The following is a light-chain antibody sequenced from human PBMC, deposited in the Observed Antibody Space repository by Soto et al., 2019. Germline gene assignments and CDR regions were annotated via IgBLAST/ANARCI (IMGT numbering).Light chain of an antibody. CDR3: QSYDSSLSALYV. CDR1: SSNIGAGYD. V-gene: IGLV1-40*01. CDR2: GNR. J-gene: IGLJ1*01. Sequence: QSVLTQPPSVSGALGQRVTISCTGSSSNIGAGYDVHWYQQLPGTAPKLLIYGNRNRPSGVPDRFSGAKSGTSASLAITGLQAEDEADYYCQSYDSSLSALYVFGTGTKLTVL.